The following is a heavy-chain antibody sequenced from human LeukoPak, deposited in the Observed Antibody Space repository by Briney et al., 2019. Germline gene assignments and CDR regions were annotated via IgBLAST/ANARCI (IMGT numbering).Heavy chain of an antibody. D-gene: IGHD3-10*02. V-gene: IGHV3-7*01. CDR3: AELGITMIGGV. CDR2: IKQDGSEK. CDR1: GFTFSSYW. J-gene: IGHJ6*04. Sequence: GSLRLSCAASGFTFSSYWMNWVRQAPGKGLEWVANIKQDGSEKYYVDSVKGRFTISRDNAKNSLYLQMNSLRAEDTAVYYCAELGITMIGGVWGKGTTVTISS.